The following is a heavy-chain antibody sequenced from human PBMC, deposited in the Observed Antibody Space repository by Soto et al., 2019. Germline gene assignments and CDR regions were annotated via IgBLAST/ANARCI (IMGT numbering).Heavy chain of an antibody. CDR3: GAKVEGDPAFAY. CDR1: GGSISSGGYY. D-gene: IGHD3-16*01. Sequence: SSETLSLTCTVSGGSISSGGYYWSWIRQHPGKGLEWIGYIYYSGSTYYNPSLKSRVTISVDTSKNQFSLKLSSVTAADTAVYYGGAKVEGDPAFAYWGRGTLVPVSS. CDR2: IYYSGST. V-gene: IGHV4-31*03. J-gene: IGHJ4*02.